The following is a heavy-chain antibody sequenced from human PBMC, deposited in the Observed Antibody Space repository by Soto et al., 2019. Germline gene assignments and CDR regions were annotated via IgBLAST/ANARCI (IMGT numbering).Heavy chain of an antibody. J-gene: IGHJ6*02. CDR3: ASSNIAAAGFYYYGMDV. Sequence: PSETLSLTCTVRSYYWSWIRQPPGKGLEWIGYIYYSGSTNYNPSLKSRVTISVDTSKNQFSLKLSSVTAADTAVYYCASSNIAAAGFYYYGMDVWGRGTTVTVSS. D-gene: IGHD6-13*01. CDR1: RSYY. CDR2: IYYSGST. V-gene: IGHV4-59*01.